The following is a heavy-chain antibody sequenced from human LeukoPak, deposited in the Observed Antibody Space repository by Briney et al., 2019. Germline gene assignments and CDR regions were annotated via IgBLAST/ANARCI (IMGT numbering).Heavy chain of an antibody. J-gene: IGHJ4*02. Sequence: GASVKVSCKASGYTFTSYYMHWVRQAPGQGLEWMGWINPNSGGTNYAQKFQGWVTMTRDTSISTAYMELSRLRSDDTAVYYCARDTGIAAAGTGIDYWGQGTLVTVSS. V-gene: IGHV1-2*04. CDR2: INPNSGGT. CDR3: ARDTGIAAAGTGIDY. CDR1: GYTFTSYY. D-gene: IGHD6-13*01.